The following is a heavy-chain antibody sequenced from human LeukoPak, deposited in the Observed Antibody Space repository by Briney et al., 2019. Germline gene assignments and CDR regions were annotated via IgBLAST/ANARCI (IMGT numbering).Heavy chain of an antibody. V-gene: IGHV1-2*02. Sequence: ASVKVSCKASGYTFTGYYMHWVRQAPGQGLEWMGWINPNSGGTNYAQKFQGRVTMTRDTSISTAYMELSRLRSDDTAVYYCARAIRGAYCGGDCSYSYWGQGTLVTVSS. D-gene: IGHD2-21*02. CDR3: ARAIRGAYCGGDCSYSY. CDR2: INPNSGGT. J-gene: IGHJ4*02. CDR1: GYTFTGYY.